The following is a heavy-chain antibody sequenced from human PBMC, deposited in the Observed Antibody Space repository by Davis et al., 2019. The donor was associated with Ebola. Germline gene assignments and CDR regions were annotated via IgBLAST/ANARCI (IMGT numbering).Heavy chain of an antibody. CDR1: GGTFSSYT. D-gene: IGHD6-13*01. Sequence: SVKVSCKASGGTFSSYTISWVRQAPGQGLEWMGRIIPILGIANYAQKFQGRVTITADKSTSTAYMELSSLRSEDTAVYYCARVNLAAADRVGGSYWGQGTLVTVSS. CDR3: ARVNLAAADRVGGSY. CDR2: IIPILGIA. V-gene: IGHV1-69*02. J-gene: IGHJ4*02.